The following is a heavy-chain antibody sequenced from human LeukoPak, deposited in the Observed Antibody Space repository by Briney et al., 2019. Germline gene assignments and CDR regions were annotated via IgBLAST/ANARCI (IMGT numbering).Heavy chain of an antibody. CDR2: IYYSGST. CDR1: GGSISSYY. Sequence: SETLSLTCTVSGGSISSYYWSWIRQPPGKGLEWIGYIYYSGSTKYNPSLKSRVTISVDMSKNQFSLKLSSVTAADTAVYFCARADRSDYYSAPNAFDIWGQGTMVAVSS. D-gene: IGHD3-22*01. CDR3: ARADRSDYYSAPNAFDI. J-gene: IGHJ3*02. V-gene: IGHV4-59*01.